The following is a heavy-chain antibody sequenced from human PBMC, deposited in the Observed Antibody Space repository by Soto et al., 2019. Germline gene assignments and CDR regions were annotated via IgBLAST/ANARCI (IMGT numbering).Heavy chain of an antibody. CDR1: GFTFSSYA. CDR3: ASPGSGSYSGYFDY. D-gene: IGHD3-10*01. J-gene: IGHJ4*02. V-gene: IGHV3-30-3*01. Sequence: PVGSLRLSCAASGFTFSSYAMHWVRQAPGKGLEWVAVISYDGSNKYYADSVKGRFTISRDNSKNTLYLQMNSLRAEDTAVYYCASPGSGSYSGYFDYWGQGTLVTVSS. CDR2: ISYDGSNK.